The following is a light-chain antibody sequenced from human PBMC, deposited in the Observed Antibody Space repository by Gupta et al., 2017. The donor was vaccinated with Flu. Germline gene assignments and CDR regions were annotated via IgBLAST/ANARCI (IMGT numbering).Light chain of an antibody. CDR2: ESH. V-gene: IGLV1-51*01. CDR3: DTGDSSRSAVV. CDR1: SSNIGDNY. J-gene: IGLJ3*02. Sequence: QSVLTQPPSVSATPGQKFTISCSGSSSNIGDNYVSWYKQVPGTAPKLLIYESHKRTSGIPERFSGSKSGTSATLGITGLQTGDEADYYWDTGDSSRSAVVFGGGTKLTVL.